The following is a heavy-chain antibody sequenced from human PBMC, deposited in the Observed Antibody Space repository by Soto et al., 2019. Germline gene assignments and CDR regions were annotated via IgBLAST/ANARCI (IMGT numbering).Heavy chain of an antibody. D-gene: IGHD3-10*01. CDR1: GGNFNTYA. Sequence: QVQLVQSGAEMKKPGSSVKVSCQSSGGNFNTYAMNWVRQAPGQGTEWMGDIYPMFGAANYAPQFQGRVTNSADEPTGTSYMQMCSMTSEDTALYFCARAVQVQSPAFVYCGQGNQVNVSS. J-gene: IGHJ4*02. CDR3: ARAVQVQSPAFVY. CDR2: IYPMFGAA. V-gene: IGHV1-69*19.